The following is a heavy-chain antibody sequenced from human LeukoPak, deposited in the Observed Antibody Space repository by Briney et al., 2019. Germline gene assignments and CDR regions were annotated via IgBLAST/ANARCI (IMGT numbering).Heavy chain of an antibody. CDR1: GGSISSYY. Sequence: KPSETLSLTCTVSGGSISSYYWSWIRQPPGKGLEWIGYIYYSGSTNYNPSLKSRVTISVDTSKNQFSLKLSSVTAADTALYYCARVGAKKNHYYGMDVWGQGTTVTVSS. V-gene: IGHV4-59*12. CDR2: IYYSGST. D-gene: IGHD1-26*01. J-gene: IGHJ6*02. CDR3: ARVGAKKNHYYGMDV.